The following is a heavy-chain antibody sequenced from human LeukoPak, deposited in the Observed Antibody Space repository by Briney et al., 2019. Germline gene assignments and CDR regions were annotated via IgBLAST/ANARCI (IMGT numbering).Heavy chain of an antibody. D-gene: IGHD3-10*01. CDR1: GGSISSNY. Sequence: SETLSLTCTVSGGSISSNYWSWIRQPPGKGLEWIGYINFSGITDQNPSLKSRVTISVDTSKNQFSLKLSSVTAADTATYYCARYYYGSGSYQFDYWGQGTLVTVSS. J-gene: IGHJ4*02. CDR3: ARYYYGSGSYQFDY. V-gene: IGHV4-59*08. CDR2: INFSGIT.